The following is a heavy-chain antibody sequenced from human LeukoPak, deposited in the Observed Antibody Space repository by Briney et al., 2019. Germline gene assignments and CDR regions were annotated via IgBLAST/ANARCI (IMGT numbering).Heavy chain of an antibody. J-gene: IGHJ6*02. Sequence: PGGSLRLSCAASGFTFSSYAMSWVRQAPGKGLEWVSAITYSGGNTYYADSVKGRFTISRDNSKNTLYLQMNSLRAEDTAVYYCAKGGDQRHYYYGMDVWGQGTTVTVSS. D-gene: IGHD2-21*02. V-gene: IGHV3-23*01. CDR3: AKGGDQRHYYYGMDV. CDR2: ITYSGGNT. CDR1: GFTFSSYA.